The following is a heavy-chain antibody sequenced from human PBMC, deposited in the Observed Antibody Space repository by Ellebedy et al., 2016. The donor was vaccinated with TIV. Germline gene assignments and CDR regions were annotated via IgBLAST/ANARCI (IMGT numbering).Heavy chain of an antibody. D-gene: IGHD3-10*01. CDR2: IYYSGST. Sequence: SETLSLXXTVSGGSISSDTYYWSWIRQPPGKGLEWIGYIYYSGSTNYNPSLKSRVTISVDTSKNQFSLKLSSVTAADTAVYYCAKVEAASGSSKWGQGTLVTVSS. CDR1: GGSISSDTYY. CDR3: AKVEAASGSSK. V-gene: IGHV4-61*01. J-gene: IGHJ4*02.